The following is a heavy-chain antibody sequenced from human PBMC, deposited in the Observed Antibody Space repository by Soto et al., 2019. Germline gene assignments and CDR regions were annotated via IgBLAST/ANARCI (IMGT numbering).Heavy chain of an antibody. CDR3: AKVERAARPYWYFDL. CDR1: GFTFSSYA. V-gene: IGHV3-23*01. D-gene: IGHD6-6*01. J-gene: IGHJ2*01. CDR2: ISGSGGSA. Sequence: PGGSLRLSCAASGFTFSSYAMSWVRQAPGKGLEWVSAISGSGGSAYYADSVKGRFTISRDNSKNTLYLQMNSLRAEDTAVYYCAKVERAARPYWYFDLWGRGTLVTVSS.